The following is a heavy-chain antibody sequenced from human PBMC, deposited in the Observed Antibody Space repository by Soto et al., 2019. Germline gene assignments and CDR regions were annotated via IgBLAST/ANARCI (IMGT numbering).Heavy chain of an antibody. CDR1: GGSVIRGRYF. J-gene: IGHJ5*02. D-gene: IGHD5-18*01. V-gene: IGHV4-61*01. CDR2: ISHSGIT. Sequence: PSETLSLTCSVSGGSVIRGRYFWIWIRQPPGKGLEWIGYISHSGITNYNPSLKSRVTISVDTSKNQFSLQLSSVTAADTAVYYCARDRGYSCGNSDLFDLWGQGTLVTVSS. CDR3: ARDRGYSCGNSDLFDL.